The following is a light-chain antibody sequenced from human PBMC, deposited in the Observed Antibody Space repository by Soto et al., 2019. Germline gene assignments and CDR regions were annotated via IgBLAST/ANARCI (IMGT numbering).Light chain of an antibody. CDR3: QQYNSYPLT. CDR1: QSISTW. J-gene: IGKJ4*01. Sequence: DIQITQSPSTRSASVGDRVTITCRASQSISTWLAWYQQKPGKAPKLLIYKASSLESGVPSRFSGSGSGTEFTLTISSLQPDDFATYYCQQYNSYPLTFGGGTKVEIK. CDR2: KAS. V-gene: IGKV1-5*03.